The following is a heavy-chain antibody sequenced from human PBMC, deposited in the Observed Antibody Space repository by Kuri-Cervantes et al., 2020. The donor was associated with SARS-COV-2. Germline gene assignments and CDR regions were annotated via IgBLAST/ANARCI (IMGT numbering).Heavy chain of an antibody. CDR3: AADPKIGPFYYYYGMDV. D-gene: IGHD3-22*01. Sequence: SVKVSCKASGFTFRSSAVQWVRQARGQHLEWIGRIVVGSGDTNYAQEFHERVTITRDVSTSTAYMELSSLGSEDTAVYYCAADPKIGPFYYYYGMDVWGQGTTVTVSS. CDR1: GFTFRSSA. V-gene: IGHV1-58*01. J-gene: IGHJ6*02. CDR2: IVVGSGDT.